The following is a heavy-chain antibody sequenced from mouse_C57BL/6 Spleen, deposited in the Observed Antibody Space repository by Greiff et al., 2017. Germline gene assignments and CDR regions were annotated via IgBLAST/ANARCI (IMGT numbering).Heavy chain of an antibody. Sequence: VQLQQSGPELVKPGASVKISCKASGYAFSSYWMNWVKQRPGKGLEWIGRIYPGDGDTNYNGKFKGKATLTADNSSSTAYMQLSSLTSEDSAVXYCAGDEESGNDDDVYAMDYWGQGTSVTVSA. D-gene: IGHD2-4*01. CDR1: GYAFSSYW. V-gene: IGHV1-82*01. CDR3: AGDEESGNDDDVYAMDY. CDR2: IYPGDGDT. J-gene: IGHJ4*01.